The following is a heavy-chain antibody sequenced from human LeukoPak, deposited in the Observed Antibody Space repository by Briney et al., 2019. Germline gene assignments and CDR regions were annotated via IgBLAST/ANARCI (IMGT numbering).Heavy chain of an antibody. CDR1: GFTFSSYA. V-gene: IGHV3-30-3*01. D-gene: IGHD3-10*01. CDR2: ISYDGSNK. CDR3: ARDSMVRGVIYYYFDY. Sequence: PGGSLILSCAASGFTFSSYAMHWVRQAPGKGLEWVAVISYDGSNKYYADSVKGRFTISRDNSKNTLYLQMNSLRAEDTAVYYCARDSMVRGVIYYYFDYWGQGTLVTVSS. J-gene: IGHJ4*02.